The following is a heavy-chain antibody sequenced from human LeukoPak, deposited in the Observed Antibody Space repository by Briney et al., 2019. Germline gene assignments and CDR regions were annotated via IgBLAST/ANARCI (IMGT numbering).Heavy chain of an antibody. CDR3: AKGSYGDLTPRAPFRDY. Sequence: PGGSLRLSCAASGFTFSSYAMSWVRQAPGKGLEWVSAISGSGGSTYYADSVKGRFTISRDNSKDTLYLQMNSLTAEDTAVYYCAKGSYGDLTPRAPFRDYWGQGTLVTVSS. V-gene: IGHV3-23*01. J-gene: IGHJ4*02. CDR1: GFTFSSYA. D-gene: IGHD4-17*01. CDR2: ISGSGGST.